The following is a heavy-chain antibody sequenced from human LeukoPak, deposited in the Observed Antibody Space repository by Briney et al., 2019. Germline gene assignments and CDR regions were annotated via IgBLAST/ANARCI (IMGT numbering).Heavy chain of an antibody. CDR3: ATVYWYFDL. V-gene: IGHV3-15*01. CDR2: IRSQVDGGTA. Sequence: GGSLRLSCAATGISFKNTCMSWVRQAPGQGLEWVGLIRSQVDGGTADYAAAVKGRISISRDDSKNTLHLQMRSLKAEDTAVYYCATVYWYFDLWGLGTLVSVSA. CDR1: GISFKNTC. J-gene: IGHJ2*01.